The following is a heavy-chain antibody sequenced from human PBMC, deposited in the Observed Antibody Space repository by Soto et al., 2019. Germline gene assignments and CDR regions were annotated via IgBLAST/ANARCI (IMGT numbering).Heavy chain of an antibody. CDR3: ARIITAAGGRRYFDI. Sequence: QVQLVESGGGLVKPGGSLRLSCAASGFTFSDYYMSWIRQAPGKGLEWVSYINSSSSYTNYVAFVKGRFTISGDNDKNSLYLKMNCVRAEDPHVYYCARIITAAGGRRYFDIWGRGTLVTVCS. CDR1: GFTFSDYY. D-gene: IGHD6-13*01. CDR2: INSSSSYT. V-gene: IGHV3-11*05. J-gene: IGHJ2*01.